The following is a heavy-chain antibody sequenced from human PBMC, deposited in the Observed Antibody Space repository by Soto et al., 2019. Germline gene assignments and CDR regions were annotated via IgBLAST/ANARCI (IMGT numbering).Heavy chain of an antibody. CDR1: GFTFSRYG. CDR2: MSYDGNNK. V-gene: IGHV3-30*18. D-gene: IGHD2-8*01. J-gene: IGHJ4*02. Sequence: GGSLRLSCAASGFTFSRYGMHWVRQAPCKGLEWVAVMSYDGNNKYYADSVKGRFTVSRDNSRNTQYLQMNSLKVEDTAVYFCAKGFLSGGYCANGVCYHFDYWGQGTPVTVSS. CDR3: AKGFLSGGYCANGVCYHFDY.